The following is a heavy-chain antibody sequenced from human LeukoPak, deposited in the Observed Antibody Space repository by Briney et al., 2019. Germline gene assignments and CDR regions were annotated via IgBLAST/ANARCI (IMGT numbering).Heavy chain of an antibody. CDR1: RLTFTYW. J-gene: IGHJ4*02. CDR2: IKQDGSVK. Sequence: PGGSLRLSCAASRLTFTYWMSWVRQAPGKGLEWVANIKQDGSVKYYVDSVKGRFTISRDNAKNSLYLQMNSLRAEDTAVYYCARGYSSSWPNWGQGTLVTVSS. CDR3: ARGYSSSWPN. V-gene: IGHV3-7*01. D-gene: IGHD6-13*01.